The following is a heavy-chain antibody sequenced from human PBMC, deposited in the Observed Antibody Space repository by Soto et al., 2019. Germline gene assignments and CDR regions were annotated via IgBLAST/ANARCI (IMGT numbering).Heavy chain of an antibody. CDR1: GGTFSSYA. J-gene: IGHJ6*02. CDR2: IIPIFGTA. D-gene: IGHD3-10*01. Sequence: ASVKVSCKASGGTFSSYAISWVRQAPGQGLEWMGGIIPIFGTANYAQKFQGRVTITADESTSTAYTEPSSLRSEDTAVYYCARELVENGSGSYSTYYYYYGMDVWGQGTTVTVSS. CDR3: ARELVENGSGSYSTYYYYYGMDV. V-gene: IGHV1-69*13.